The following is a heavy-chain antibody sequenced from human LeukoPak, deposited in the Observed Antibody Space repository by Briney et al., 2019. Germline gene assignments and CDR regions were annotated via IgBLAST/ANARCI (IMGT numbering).Heavy chain of an antibody. D-gene: IGHD6-13*01. Sequence: SETLSLTCTVSGGSISSGGYYWSWIRQHPGKGLEWIGYIYYSGSTYYNPSLKSRVTISVDTSKNQFSLKLSSVTAADTAVYYCAREGYSSSWERNWFDPWGQGTLVTVSS. CDR1: GGSISSGGYY. J-gene: IGHJ5*02. CDR2: IYYSGST. CDR3: AREGYSSSWERNWFDP. V-gene: IGHV4-31*03.